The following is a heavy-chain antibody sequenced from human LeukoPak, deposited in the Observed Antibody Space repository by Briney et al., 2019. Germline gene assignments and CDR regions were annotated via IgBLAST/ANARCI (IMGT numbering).Heavy chain of an antibody. Sequence: PSETLSLTCTVSGVSISSTSYYWTWIRQAPGTGLEWIGSIYHSGSTNYNPSLKSRVTISVDTSKNQFSLNLSSVTAADTAVYYCAREPVAGTPYYFDYWGQGTLVTVSS. J-gene: IGHJ4*02. D-gene: IGHD6-19*01. CDR3: AREPVAGTPYYFDY. CDR2: IYHSGST. V-gene: IGHV4-39*07. CDR1: GVSISSTSYY.